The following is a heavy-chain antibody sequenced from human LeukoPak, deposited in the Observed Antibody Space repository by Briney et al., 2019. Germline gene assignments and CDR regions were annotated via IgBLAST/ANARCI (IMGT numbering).Heavy chain of an antibody. V-gene: IGHV1-18*01. CDR1: GYTFTSYG. Sequence: GASVKVSCKASGYTFTSYGISWVRQAPGQGLEWMGWISAYNGNTNYAQKLQGRVTMTTDTSTSTAYMELRSLRSDDTAVYYCARDFSHCSSTSCPSDYWGQGTLVTVSS. J-gene: IGHJ4*02. CDR3: ARDFSHCSSTSCPSDY. CDR2: ISAYNGNT. D-gene: IGHD2-2*01.